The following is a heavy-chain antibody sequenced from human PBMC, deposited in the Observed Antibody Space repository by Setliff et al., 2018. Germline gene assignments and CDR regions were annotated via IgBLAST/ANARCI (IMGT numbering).Heavy chain of an antibody. CDR2: INPSGGST. V-gene: IGHV1-46*01. Sequence: ASVKVSCKASGYTFTGYYMHWVRQAPGQGLEWMGIINPSGGSTSYAQKSQGRVTMTRDTSTSTVYMELSSLRSEDTAVYYCARSKYYYDSSGYYREDAFDIWGQGTMVTVSS. CDR3: ARSKYYYDSSGYYREDAFDI. J-gene: IGHJ3*02. D-gene: IGHD3-22*01. CDR1: GYTFTGYY.